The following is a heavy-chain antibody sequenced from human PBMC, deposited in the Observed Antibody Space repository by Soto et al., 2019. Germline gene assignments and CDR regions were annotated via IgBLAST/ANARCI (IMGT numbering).Heavy chain of an antibody. J-gene: IGHJ4*02. CDR3: ATVLVGATRHPDSDS. CDR1: GGSINNNNYY. V-gene: IGHV4-39*02. Sequence: QLQLQESGPGLVKPSETLSLTCTVSGGSINNNNYYWAWIRQPPGKGLSWIASIYYDGSTYYNSSLKSRVTISRDTSKNHFSLRLTSMTAADTDVYYCATVLVGATRHPDSDSWGQGTLVTVSS. CDR2: IYYDGST. D-gene: IGHD2-15*01.